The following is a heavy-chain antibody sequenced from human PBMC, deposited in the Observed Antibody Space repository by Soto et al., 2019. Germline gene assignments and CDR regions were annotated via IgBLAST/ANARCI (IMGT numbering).Heavy chain of an antibody. Sequence: PGGSLRLSCAASGFTFSNFGMHWVRQAPGKGLEWVASISYDGNIKYSADSVKGRFTISRDNSKNTLYLQMNSLRAEDTAVYYCARERLLWFGESFESSEGIYGMDVWGQGTTVTVSS. CDR3: ARERLLWFGESFESSEGIYGMDV. J-gene: IGHJ6*02. CDR2: ISYDGNIK. CDR1: GFTFSNFG. V-gene: IGHV3-30*03. D-gene: IGHD3-10*01.